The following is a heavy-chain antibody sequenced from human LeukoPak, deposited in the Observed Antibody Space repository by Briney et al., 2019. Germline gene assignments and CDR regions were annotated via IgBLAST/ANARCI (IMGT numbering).Heavy chain of an antibody. Sequence: GGSLRLSCAASGFTFSSYWMSWVRQAPGKGLEWVANIKQDGSEKNYVDSVKGRFTISRDNAKNSLFLQMNSLRPEDTAVSYFARDSGRVNYWGQGTLVTVSS. D-gene: IGHD6-19*01. CDR3: ARDSGRVNY. CDR2: IKQDGSEK. CDR1: GFTFSSYW. V-gene: IGHV3-7*01. J-gene: IGHJ4*02.